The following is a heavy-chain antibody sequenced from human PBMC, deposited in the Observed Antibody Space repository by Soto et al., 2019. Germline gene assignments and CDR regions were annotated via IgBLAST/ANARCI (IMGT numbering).Heavy chain of an antibody. Sequence: ASVNGSWKSSGYNFNTFYIYWVRQATGHGLEWMGWMNPNSGNTGYAQELRGRVTMTRNTSNTTAYMELTSLTSDDTGVHYCAGGNFRYWGQGTLVTVSS. CDR1: GYNFNTFY. J-gene: IGHJ4*02. V-gene: IGHV1-8*02. CDR3: AGGNFRY. CDR2: MNPNSGNT.